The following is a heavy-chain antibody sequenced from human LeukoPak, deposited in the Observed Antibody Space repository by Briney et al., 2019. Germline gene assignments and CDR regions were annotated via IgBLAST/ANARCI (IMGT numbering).Heavy chain of an antibody. J-gene: IGHJ3*02. CDR2: ISYDGGNK. Sequence: GGSLRLSCAASGFTFSSYVMHWVRQAPGKGLEWVAVISYDGGNKYYADSVKGRFTISRDNSKNTLYLQMNSLRTEGAAVYYCARSRVVVDAFDIWGQGTMVTVSS. CDR3: ARSRVVVDAFDI. D-gene: IGHD2-2*01. CDR1: GFTFSSYV. V-gene: IGHV3-30-3*01.